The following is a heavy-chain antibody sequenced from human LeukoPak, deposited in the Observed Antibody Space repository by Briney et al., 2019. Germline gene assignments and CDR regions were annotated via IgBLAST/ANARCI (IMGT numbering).Heavy chain of an antibody. CDR2: ISSSGSTI. J-gene: IGHJ4*02. Sequence: GGSLRLSCAASGFTFSDYYMSWIRQAPGRGLEWASYISSSGSTIYYADSVKGRFTISRDNAKNSLYLQMNSLRAEDTAVYYCARGKGDSSGYYYLSYWGQGTLVTVSS. CDR3: ARGKGDSSGYYYLSY. D-gene: IGHD3-22*01. V-gene: IGHV3-11*01. CDR1: GFTFSDYY.